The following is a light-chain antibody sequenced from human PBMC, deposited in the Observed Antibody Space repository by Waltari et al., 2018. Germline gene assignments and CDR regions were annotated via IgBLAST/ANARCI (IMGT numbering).Light chain of an antibody. CDR2: DVS. CDR1: SSDAGGYTY. CDR3: NSYAGSNSVL. Sequence: QSALTLLPSASASPEQSVTISCTGTSSDAGGYTYVYWYQQHPGKAPKPMIYDVSKRPSGVPDRFSGSKSGNTAYLTVSGLQAEDEADYYCNSYAGSNSVLFGAGTKLTVL. J-gene: IGLJ2*01. V-gene: IGLV2-8*01.